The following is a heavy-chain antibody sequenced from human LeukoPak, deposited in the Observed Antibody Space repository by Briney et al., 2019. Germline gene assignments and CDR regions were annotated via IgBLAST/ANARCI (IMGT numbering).Heavy chain of an antibody. CDR3: TTKVIRGNSGDDYDD. Sequence: GGSLRLSCAASGVTFSSYGMHWVRQAPGKGLEWVALISSDGNDKLYGDSVEGRFTISRDDSKSTLYLQMYSLRAEDTAVYYCTTKVIRGNSGDDYDDWGQGTLVTVSS. J-gene: IGHJ4*02. CDR2: ISSDGNDK. V-gene: IGHV3-30*03. CDR1: GVTFSSYG. D-gene: IGHD5-12*01.